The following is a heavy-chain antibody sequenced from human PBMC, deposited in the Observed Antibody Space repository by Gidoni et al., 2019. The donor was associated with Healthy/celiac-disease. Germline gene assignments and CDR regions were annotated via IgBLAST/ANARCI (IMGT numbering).Heavy chain of an antibody. CDR2: SIPTFGTA. CDR3: ARCPHFRDSSGYYNPTNYYYYMDV. Sequence: QVQRVQSGAEVKKPGCSVKVSCKASVCTFSSYAISWVRHAPGQALEWMGGSIPTFGTANDTQKFQGRVKITSDKSTSTAYMELSSLRSEDTAVYYCARCPHFRDSSGYYNPTNYYYYMDVWGKGTTVTVSS. D-gene: IGHD3-22*01. V-gene: IGHV1-69*06. CDR1: VCTFSSYA. J-gene: IGHJ6*03.